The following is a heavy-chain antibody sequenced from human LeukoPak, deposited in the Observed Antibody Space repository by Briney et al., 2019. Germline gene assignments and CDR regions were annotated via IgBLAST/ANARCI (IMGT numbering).Heavy chain of an antibody. CDR3: ARSDDFDI. CDR1: GYTFTGYY. Sequence: ASVKVSCKASGYTFTGYYMHWGRQAPGQGLEWMGWINPNSGGTNYAQKFRGRVTMTRDTSNSTAYMELSRLRSDDTAVYYCARSDDFDIWGQGTMVTVSS. J-gene: IGHJ3*02. V-gene: IGHV1-2*02. CDR2: INPNSGGT.